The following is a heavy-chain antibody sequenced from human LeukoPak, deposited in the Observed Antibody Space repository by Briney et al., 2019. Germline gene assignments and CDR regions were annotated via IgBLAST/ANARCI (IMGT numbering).Heavy chain of an antibody. CDR2: TYYRSKWYT. CDR3: ARDVGTSGWHTFDY. J-gene: IGHJ4*02. V-gene: IGHV6-1*01. Sequence: SQTLSLTCAISGESVSSKNGAWNWIRQSPSRGLEWLGRTYYRSKWYTDYAVSMNGRITINSDTSKNQFSLQLNSVTPDDTAVYYCARDVGTSGWHTFDYWGQGTLVTVSS. D-gene: IGHD6-19*01. CDR1: GESVSSKNGA.